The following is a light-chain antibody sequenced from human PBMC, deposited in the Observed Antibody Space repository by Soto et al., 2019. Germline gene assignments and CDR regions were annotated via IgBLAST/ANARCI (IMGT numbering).Light chain of an antibody. CDR2: VTS. V-gene: IGKV1-39*01. J-gene: IGKJ1*01. CDR3: QQTFGAPGT. CDR1: QNITKF. Sequence: DIQMTQSPSSLSASVGDRVSVTCRTSQNITKFLNWYQEKPGKAPKVLIYVTSNLENGVPSRLSGSGSGTHFTLSISRLQPEDFATYYCQQTFGAPGTFGPGTRVEVK.